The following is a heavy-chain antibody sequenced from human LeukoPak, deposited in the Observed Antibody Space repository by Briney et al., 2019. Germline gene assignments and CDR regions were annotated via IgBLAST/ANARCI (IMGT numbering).Heavy chain of an antibody. Sequence: PGVPLRLPGAGSGFTFNSYPMRRLPQAPGKALHCFSTISGSGGSTYYADSVKGRFTISRDNSKNTLYLQMNSLRAEDTDVYYCAKFSYYDSSGYPIYFDYWGQGTLVTVSS. CDR1: GFTFNSYP. CDR3: AKFSYYDSSGYPIYFDY. J-gene: IGHJ4*02. V-gene: IGHV3-23*01. CDR2: ISGSGGST. D-gene: IGHD3-22*01.